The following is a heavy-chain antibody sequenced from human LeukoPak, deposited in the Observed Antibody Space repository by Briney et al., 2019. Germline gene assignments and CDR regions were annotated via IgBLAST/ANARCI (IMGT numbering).Heavy chain of an antibody. V-gene: IGHV3-49*04. J-gene: IGHJ4*02. D-gene: IGHD1-26*01. CDR3: SRVNGSNLDY. CDR1: GFTFGDYA. Sequence: GGSLRLSCTASGFTFGDYAMTWVRQAPGKGLEWVGFIISKTYGGTAEYAASVKGRFSISRDDSKSIAYLQVNSLKIEDTALYYCSRVNGSNLDYWGRGTLVTVSS. CDR2: IISKTYGGTA.